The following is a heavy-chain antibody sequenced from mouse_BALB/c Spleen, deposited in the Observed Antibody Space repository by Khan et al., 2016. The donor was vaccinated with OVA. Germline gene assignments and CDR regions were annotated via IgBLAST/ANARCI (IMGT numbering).Heavy chain of an antibody. Sequence: VQRVESGAELARPGASVKMSCKASGYTFTTYTIHWVKQRPGQGLEWIGYIIPSNDYTNYNQKFKDRATLTADKSSSTAYMQLSSLTSADSAVYYCVREGAYYRSDGWFAYWGQGTLVTVSA. J-gene: IGHJ3*01. CDR2: IIPSNDYT. D-gene: IGHD2-14*01. CDR1: GYTFTTYT. CDR3: VREGAYYRSDGWFAY. V-gene: IGHV1-4*01.